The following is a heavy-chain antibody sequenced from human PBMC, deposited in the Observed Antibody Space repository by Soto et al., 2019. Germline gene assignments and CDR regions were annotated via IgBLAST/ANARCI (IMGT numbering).Heavy chain of an antibody. V-gene: IGHV3-23*01. CDR1: GFSFSSYA. CDR2: ISARGGSS. CDR3: AKCSIEYSASLDH. J-gene: IGHJ4*02. D-gene: IGHD5-12*01. Sequence: EVQLLESGGDLVQPGGSLRLACAASGFSFSSYAMVWVRQAPGTGLEWVSVISARGGSSYFADPVMGRFTISRDNSKNVLSLEMTSLRAEDTGTYFCAKCSIEYSASLDHGGQLTLVLVSS.